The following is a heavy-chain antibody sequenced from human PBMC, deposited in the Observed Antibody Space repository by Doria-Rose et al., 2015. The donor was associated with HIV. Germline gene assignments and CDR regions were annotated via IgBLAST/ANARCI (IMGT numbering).Heavy chain of an antibody. CDR3: ATGATSSFYYYYIDV. CDR2: ISGGGDTI. Sequence: PGGSLRLSCAASGFTFSAYAMTWVRQAPGKGLEWVSAISGGGDTIYYADSVKGRFTISRDNSRKTVSLQMNSVRAEDTAVYYCATGATSSFYYYYIDVWGKGTTVTVSS. CDR1: GFTFSAYA. J-gene: IGHJ6*03. V-gene: IGHV3-23*01. D-gene: IGHD1-26*01.